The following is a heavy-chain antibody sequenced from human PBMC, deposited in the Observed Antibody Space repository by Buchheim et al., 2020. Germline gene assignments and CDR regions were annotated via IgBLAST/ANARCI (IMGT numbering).Heavy chain of an antibody. CDR2: ISSSGYTT. Sequence: EVQVVESGGGLVQPGGSLRLSCAASGFTFSSHSMNWVRQAPGKGLEWVSYISSSGYTTYYAASVKGRFTISRDDAKSLLSLQRNSRRAEDTAVYYCARDRYGYSYGAYYFDYWGQGTL. CDR1: GFTFSSHS. CDR3: ARDRYGYSYGAYYFDY. J-gene: IGHJ4*02. V-gene: IGHV3-48*01. D-gene: IGHD5-18*01.